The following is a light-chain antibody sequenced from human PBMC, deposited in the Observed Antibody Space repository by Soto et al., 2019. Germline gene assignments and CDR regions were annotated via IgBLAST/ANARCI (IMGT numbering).Light chain of an antibody. Sequence: QSVLTQPASVSGSPGQSITVSCTVTTSDVGGFDYVSWYQQHPGKAPKLMIFDVSNRPSGVSDRFSGSKSGNTASLTISGLQAEDEADYYCSSYTTTGTQVFGTGTKVTV. CDR1: TSDVGGFDY. CDR2: DVS. J-gene: IGLJ1*01. V-gene: IGLV2-14*03. CDR3: SSYTTTGTQV.